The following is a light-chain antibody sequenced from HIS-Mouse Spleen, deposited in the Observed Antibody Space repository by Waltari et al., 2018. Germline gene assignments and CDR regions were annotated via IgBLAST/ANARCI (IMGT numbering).Light chain of an antibody. CDR2: KAS. CDR1: QSISSW. CDR3: QQYNSYPFT. J-gene: IGKJ3*01. Sequence: DIQMTQSPSTLSASVGDRVTITCRASQSISSWLAWYQQKPGKAPKLLIYKASSLESGVPSRSSGSGSGTEFTLTISSLQPDDFATYYCQQYNSYPFTFGPGTKVDIK. V-gene: IGKV1-5*03.